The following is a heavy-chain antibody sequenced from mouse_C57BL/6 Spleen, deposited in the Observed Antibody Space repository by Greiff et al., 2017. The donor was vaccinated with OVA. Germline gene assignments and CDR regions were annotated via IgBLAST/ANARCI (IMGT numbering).Heavy chain of an antibody. J-gene: IGHJ3*01. D-gene: IGHD3-3*01. CDR3: AREGGGTWFAY. CDR2: INPSSGYT. CDR1: GYTFTSYT. Sequence: QVQLQQSGAELARPGASVKMSCKASGYTFTSYTMHWVKQRPGQGLEWIGYINPSSGYTKYNQKFKDKATLTADKSSSTAYMQLSSLTSEDSAVYYCAREGGGTWFAYWGQGTLVTVSA. V-gene: IGHV1-4*01.